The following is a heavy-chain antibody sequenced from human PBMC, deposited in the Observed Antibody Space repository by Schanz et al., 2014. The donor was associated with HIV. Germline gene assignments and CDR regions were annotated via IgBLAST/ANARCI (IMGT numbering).Heavy chain of an antibody. CDR1: GFTFSSYG. Sequence: VQLVESGGGLVKPGRSLRLSCVASGFTFSSYGMHWVRQAPGKGLEWVAVISYDGSNKYYADSVKGRFTISRDISKNTLYLQMNSLRAEDTAVYYCARDHYDFWSGYYFDYWGQGTLVTVSS. V-gene: IGHV3-30*03. CDR3: ARDHYDFWSGYYFDY. CDR2: ISYDGSNK. J-gene: IGHJ4*02. D-gene: IGHD3-3*01.